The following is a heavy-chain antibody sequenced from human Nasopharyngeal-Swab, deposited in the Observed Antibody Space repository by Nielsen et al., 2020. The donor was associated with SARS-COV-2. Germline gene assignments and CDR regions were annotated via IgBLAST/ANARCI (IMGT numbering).Heavy chain of an antibody. V-gene: IGHV3-21*01. D-gene: IGHD3-3*01. Sequence: GESLKISCAASGFTFSSHSMNWVRQAPGTGLEWVSSISSSSSYIYYADSVKGRFTISRDNAKNSLYLQMNSLRAEDTAVYYCARGKAPTIFGVVITNYYYYYMDVWGKGTTVTVSS. CDR3: ARGKAPTIFGVVITNYYYYYMDV. CDR2: ISSSSSYI. J-gene: IGHJ6*03. CDR1: GFTFSSHS.